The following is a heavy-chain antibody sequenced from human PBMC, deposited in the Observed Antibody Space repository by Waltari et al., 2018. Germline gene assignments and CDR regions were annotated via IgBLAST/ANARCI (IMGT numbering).Heavy chain of an antibody. Sequence: QLQLQESGPGLVKPSETLSLTCPVSGGPISRSSYFWGWIRQPPGKGLEWIGSIYYSGSTYYNPSLKSRVTISVDTSKNQFSLKLSSVTAADTAVYYCARGGNPALDYWGQGTLVTVSS. V-gene: IGHV4-39*07. CDR2: IYYSGST. D-gene: IGHD1-1*01. CDR1: GGPISRSSYF. J-gene: IGHJ4*02. CDR3: ARGGNPALDY.